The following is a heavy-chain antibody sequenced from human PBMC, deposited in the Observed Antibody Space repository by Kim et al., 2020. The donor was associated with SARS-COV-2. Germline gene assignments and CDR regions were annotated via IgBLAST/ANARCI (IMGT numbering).Heavy chain of an antibody. D-gene: IGHD6-19*01. CDR3: ARRVVYSSGWYFDY. CDR2: INPNSGGT. CDR1: GYTFTGYY. Sequence: ASVKVSCKASGYTFTGYYMHWVRQAPGQGLEWMGRINPNSGGTNYAQKFQGRVTMTRDTSISTAYMELSRLRSDDTAVYYCARRVVYSSGWYFDYWGQGTLVTVSS. J-gene: IGHJ4*02. V-gene: IGHV1-2*06.